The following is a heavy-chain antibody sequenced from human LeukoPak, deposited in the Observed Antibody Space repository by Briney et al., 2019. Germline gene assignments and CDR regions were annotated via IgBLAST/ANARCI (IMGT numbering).Heavy chain of an antibody. CDR3: ARDRSGSGSYYYFDP. CDR2: IYYSGNA. J-gene: IGHJ5*02. CDR1: GGPVNSYY. D-gene: IGHD1-26*01. Sequence: SETLSLTCTVSGGPVNSYYWSWIRQPPGKGLEWIGYIYYSGNANYNPSLESRVTISVDTSKNQFSLKLKSLTAADTAVYYCARDRSGSGSYYYFDPWGQGTLVTVSS. V-gene: IGHV4-59*02.